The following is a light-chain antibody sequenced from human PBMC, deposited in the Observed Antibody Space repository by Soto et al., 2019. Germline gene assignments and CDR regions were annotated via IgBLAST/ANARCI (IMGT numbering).Light chain of an antibody. CDR3: QQYGSSPIT. J-gene: IGKJ5*01. CDR2: GAS. Sequence: DIVLTQSPGTLSLSPGERATLSCRASQSVGSIYLAWYQQKPGQAPRLLIHGASNRAAGIPARFSGSGSGTDFTLTISSLEPEDFAVYSCQQYGSSPITFGQGTRLEIK. V-gene: IGKV3-20*01. CDR1: QSVGSIY.